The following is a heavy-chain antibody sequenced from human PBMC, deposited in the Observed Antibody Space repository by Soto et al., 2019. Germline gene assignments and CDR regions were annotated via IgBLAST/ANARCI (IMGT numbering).Heavy chain of an antibody. J-gene: IGHJ4*02. Sequence: EVQLVESGGGLVKPGGSLSLSCAASGFTFSSYSMNWVRQAPGKGLEWVSSISSSSSYIYYADSVKGRFTISRDNAKNSLYLQMNSLRAEDTAVYYCARGGIVATICDYWGQGTLVTVSS. CDR2: ISSSSSYI. V-gene: IGHV3-21*01. CDR1: GFTFSSYS. D-gene: IGHD5-12*01. CDR3: ARGGIVATICDY.